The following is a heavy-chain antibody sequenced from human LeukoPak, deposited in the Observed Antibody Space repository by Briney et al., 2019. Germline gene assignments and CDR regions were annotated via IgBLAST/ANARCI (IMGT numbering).Heavy chain of an antibody. V-gene: IGHV3-74*01. CDR1: GFTFSTYW. D-gene: IGHD6-19*01. CDR3: ASDFSGLDS. J-gene: IGHJ4*02. Sequence: GGSLRLSCAASGFTFSTYWMHWVRQTPGKGLVWASRINSDGSSISYADSVKGRFTISRDNAKNTLYLQMNFLRAEDTAVYYCASDFSGLDSWGQGTLVTVSA. CDR2: INSDGSSI.